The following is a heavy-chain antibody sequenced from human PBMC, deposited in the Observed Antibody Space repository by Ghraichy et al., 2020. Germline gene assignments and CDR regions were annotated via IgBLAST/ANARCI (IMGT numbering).Heavy chain of an antibody. CDR3: ATGPSTVTYYYYYMDV. CDR1: GYTLTELS. V-gene: IGHV1-24*01. D-gene: IGHD4-17*01. Sequence: ASVKVSCKASGYTLTELSMHWVRQAPGKGLEWMGGFDPEDGETIYAQKFQGRVTITEDTSTDTAYMELSSLRSEDTAVYYCATGPSTVTYYYYYMDVWGKGTTVTVSS. CDR2: FDPEDGET. J-gene: IGHJ6*03.